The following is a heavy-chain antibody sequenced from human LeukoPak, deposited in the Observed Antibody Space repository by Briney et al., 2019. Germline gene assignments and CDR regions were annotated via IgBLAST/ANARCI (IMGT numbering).Heavy chain of an antibody. CDR2: IYWNDDK. V-gene: IGHV2-5*01. CDR3: AHGTAFIGAFDI. CDR1: GFSLSTSGVG. D-gene: IGHD5-18*01. Sequence: SGPTLVKPTQTLTLTCTFSGFSLSTSGVGVGWIRQPPGKALEWLALIYWNDDKRYSPSLKSRLTITKDTSKNQVVLTMTNMDPVDAATYYCAHGTAFIGAFDIWGQGTMVTVSS. J-gene: IGHJ3*02.